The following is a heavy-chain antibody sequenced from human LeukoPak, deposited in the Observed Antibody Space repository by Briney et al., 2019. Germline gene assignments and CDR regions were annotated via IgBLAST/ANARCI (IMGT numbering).Heavy chain of an antibody. V-gene: IGHV3-53*04. D-gene: IGHD4-17*01. CDR1: GLTVSSSY. J-gene: IGHJ4*02. CDR3: ARVGTTVTKGEFLDY. Sequence: GGSLRLSCAASGLTVSSSYMSWVRQAPGKGLEWVSIIYIGDNPHYADSVKGRFTISRHNSKNTLYLQMNNLRAEDTAVYYCARVGTTVTKGEFLDYWGQGTLVTVSS. CDR2: IYIGDNP.